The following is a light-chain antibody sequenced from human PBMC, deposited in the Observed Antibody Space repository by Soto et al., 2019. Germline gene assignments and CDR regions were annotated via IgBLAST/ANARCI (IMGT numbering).Light chain of an antibody. CDR1: QSVGGSF. Sequence: ETVLTQSPGTLSLSPGERATLSCRASQSVGGSFLAWYQQRPGQAPRLLVYHTSYRATGIPDRFSGSGSGTDFTLTISRLEPEDFAVYYCQQRSNWPWTYGQGTKVDI. J-gene: IGKJ1*01. V-gene: IGKV3D-20*02. CDR3: QQRSNWPWT. CDR2: HTS.